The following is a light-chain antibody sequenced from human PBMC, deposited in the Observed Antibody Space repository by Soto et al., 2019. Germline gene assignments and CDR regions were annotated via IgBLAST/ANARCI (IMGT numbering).Light chain of an antibody. CDR1: QSVSSNY. Sequence: EIVLTQSPGTRSLSPGERATLSCRASQSVSSNYLAWYQHKTGQAPRLLIYGVSSRATGIPDRFSGSGSGTDYTLTISRLEAEDFAVYYCQQYAGSPGFTFVQGTELEI. V-gene: IGKV3-20*01. CDR2: GVS. J-gene: IGKJ2*01. CDR3: QQYAGSPGFT.